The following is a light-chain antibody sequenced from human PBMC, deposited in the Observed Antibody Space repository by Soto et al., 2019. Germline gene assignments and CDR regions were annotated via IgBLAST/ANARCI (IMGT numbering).Light chain of an antibody. CDR1: QSVSSF. V-gene: IGKV3-11*01. Sequence: EIVLTQSPATLSLSPGERATLSCRASQSVSSFLAWYQQKPGQAPRLLIFDASNRATGIPARFSGSGSGTDFTLTICSLEPEDFAVYYCHQRSNWPRTFGQGTKVDIK. J-gene: IGKJ1*01. CDR2: DAS. CDR3: HQRSNWPRT.